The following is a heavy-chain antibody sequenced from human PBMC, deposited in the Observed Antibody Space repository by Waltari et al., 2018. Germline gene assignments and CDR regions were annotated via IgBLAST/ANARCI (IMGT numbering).Heavy chain of an antibody. Sequence: EVQLVESGGGLVQPGGSLRLSCAASGFTFSSYAMSWVRQAPGTGLEWVSAISGSGGSTYYADSVKGRFTISRDNSKNTLYLQMNSLRAEDTAVYYCATRNDPGGNFLYYYYGMDVWGQGTTVTVSS. V-gene: IGHV3-23*04. J-gene: IGHJ6*02. CDR1: GFTFSSYA. CDR2: ISGSGGST. CDR3: ATRNDPGGNFLYYYYGMDV. D-gene: IGHD2-21*02.